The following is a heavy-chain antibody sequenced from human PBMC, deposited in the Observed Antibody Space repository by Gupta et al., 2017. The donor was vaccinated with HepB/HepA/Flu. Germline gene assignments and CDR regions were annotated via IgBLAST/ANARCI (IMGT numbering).Heavy chain of an antibody. D-gene: IGHD2-2*01. V-gene: IGHV1-18*01. Sequence: QVQLVQSGAEVKKPGASVKVSCKASGYTFTSYGISWVRQAPGQGLEWMGWISAYNGNTNYAQKLQGRVTMTTDTSTSTAYMELRSLRSDDTAVYYCARFVVDIVVVPAAHYYMDVWGKGTTVTVSS. CDR3: ARFVVDIVVVPAAHYYMDV. CDR2: ISAYNGNT. J-gene: IGHJ6*03. CDR1: GYTFTSYG.